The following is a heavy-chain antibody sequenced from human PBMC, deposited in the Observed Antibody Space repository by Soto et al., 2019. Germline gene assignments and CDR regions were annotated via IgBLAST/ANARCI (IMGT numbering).Heavy chain of an antibody. D-gene: IGHD6-6*01. Sequence: EVQLLESGGGLVQPGGSMRLSCAASGFTFSSYAMSWVRQAPGKGLEWVSVISGSGGSTYYADSVKGRFTISRDNSKNTLDLQRNSLRAEDTAVYYCENRAVPYYGEDVWGKGTTVTVSS. CDR1: GFTFSSYA. V-gene: IGHV3-23*01. CDR2: ISGSGGST. J-gene: IGHJ6*04. CDR3: ENRAVPYYGEDV.